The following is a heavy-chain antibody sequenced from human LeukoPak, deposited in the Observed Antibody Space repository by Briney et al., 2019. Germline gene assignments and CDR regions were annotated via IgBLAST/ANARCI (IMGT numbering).Heavy chain of an antibody. D-gene: IGHD3-22*01. J-gene: IGHJ4*02. CDR2: IYYRGSPNYSGST. Sequence: SETLSLTCTVSGGSISSYYWSWIRQPPGKGLEWIGYIYYRGSPNYSGSTNYNPSLKSRVTILEDTSKNQFSLKLSSVTAADTAVYYCAKDRESDSSATNDDYWGQGTLVTVSS. CDR1: GGSISSYY. V-gene: IGHV4-59*01. CDR3: AKDRESDSSATNDDY.